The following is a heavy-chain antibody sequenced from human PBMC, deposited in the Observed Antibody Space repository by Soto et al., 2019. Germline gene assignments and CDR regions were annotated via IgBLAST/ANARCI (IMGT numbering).Heavy chain of an antibody. J-gene: IGHJ6*02. CDR3: ARDRETSSSGWYEYYGMDV. Sequence: QVQLVQSGAEVKKPGASVKVSCKASGYTFTSYYMHWVRQAPGQGLEWMGIINPSGGSTSYAQKFQGRVTMTRDTSTSTVYMELSSLRSEDTAVYYCARDRETSSSGWYEYYGMDVWGQGTTVTVS. V-gene: IGHV1-46*01. D-gene: IGHD6-19*01. CDR1: GYTFTSYY. CDR2: INPSGGST.